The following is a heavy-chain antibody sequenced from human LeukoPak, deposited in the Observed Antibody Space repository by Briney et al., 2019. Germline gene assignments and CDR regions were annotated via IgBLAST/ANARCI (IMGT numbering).Heavy chain of an antibody. CDR3: ARGFLYCSGGSCFPDAFDI. CDR2: ISYDGSNK. Sequence: GGSLRLSCAASGFTFSSYAMHWVRQAPGKGLEWVAVISYDGSNKYYADSVKGRFTISRDNSKNTLYLQMNSLRAEDTAVYYCARGFLYCSGGSCFPDAFDIWGQGTMVTVSS. CDR1: GFTFSSYA. V-gene: IGHV3-30*04. J-gene: IGHJ3*02. D-gene: IGHD2-15*01.